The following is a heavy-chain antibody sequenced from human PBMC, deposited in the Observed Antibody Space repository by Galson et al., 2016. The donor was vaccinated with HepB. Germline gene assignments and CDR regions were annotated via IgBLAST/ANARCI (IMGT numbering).Heavy chain of an antibody. CDR3: AKGFYGDFPSWFDP. D-gene: IGHD4-17*01. CDR1: GFTFENYA. J-gene: IGHJ5*02. Sequence: SLRLSCAASGFTFENYAMHWVRQVPGKGLEWVSSITWNSGSKGYADSVRGRFTISRDNAKNSLYLQMNSLRPEDTARYYCAKGFYGDFPSWFDPWGQGTLVTVSS. CDR2: ITWNSGSK. V-gene: IGHV3-9*01.